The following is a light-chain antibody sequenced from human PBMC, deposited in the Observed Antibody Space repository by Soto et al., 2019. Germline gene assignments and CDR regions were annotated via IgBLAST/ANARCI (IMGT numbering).Light chain of an antibody. J-gene: IGLJ1*01. Sequence: QPVLTQPPSASGTPGQRVTISCSGSSSNIGRDYVYWYQQLPGTAPKLLIYRNNQRPSGVPDRFCGSKSGTSASLAISGLRSEDEADYYCAAWDDSLSGYVLGTGTKLTVL. CDR2: RNN. CDR1: SSNIGRDY. CDR3: AAWDDSLSGYV. V-gene: IGLV1-47*01.